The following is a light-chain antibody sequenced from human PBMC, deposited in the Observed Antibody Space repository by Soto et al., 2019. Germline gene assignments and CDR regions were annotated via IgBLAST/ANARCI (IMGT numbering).Light chain of an antibody. CDR1: QSVSSY. CDR2: DAS. J-gene: IGKJ5*01. V-gene: IGKV3-11*01. CDR3: QQRSNWPRGT. Sequence: TQSPSTLSASVGDRVTITCRASQSVSSYLAWYQQKPGQAPRLLIYDASNRATGIPARFSGSGSGTDFTLTISSLEPEDFAVYYCQQRSNWPRGTFGQGTRLEI.